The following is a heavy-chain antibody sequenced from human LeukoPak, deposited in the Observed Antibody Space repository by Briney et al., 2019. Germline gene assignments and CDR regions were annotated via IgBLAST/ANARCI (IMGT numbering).Heavy chain of an antibody. V-gene: IGHV3-20*04. J-gene: IGHJ4*02. CDR3: ARGETTVDS. CDR1: GFTFSSYS. D-gene: IGHD4-11*01. CDR2: INWNGGST. Sequence: GGSLRLSCAASGFTFSSYSMNWVRQAPGKGLEWVSGINWNGGSTGYADSVKGRFTISRDNAKNSLYLQMNSLRAEDTALYYCARGETTVDSWGQGTLVTVSS.